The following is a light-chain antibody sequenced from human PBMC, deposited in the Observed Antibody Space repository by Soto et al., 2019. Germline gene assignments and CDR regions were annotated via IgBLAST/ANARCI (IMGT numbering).Light chain of an antibody. V-gene: IGKV1-5*03. J-gene: IGKJ1*01. CDR3: QQYNSQRT. CDR1: RYMSCW. CDR2: KAS. Sequence: DIQKTQSPSTLSASVGDRVAITCQASRYMSCWLAWYQQKPGKAPKLLIYKASSLESGVPSRFSGSGSGTEFTLTISSLQPDDFATYYCQQYNSQRTFGQGTKVEIK.